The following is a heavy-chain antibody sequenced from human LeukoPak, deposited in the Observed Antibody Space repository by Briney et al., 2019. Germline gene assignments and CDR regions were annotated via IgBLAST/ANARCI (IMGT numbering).Heavy chain of an antibody. V-gene: IGHV1-46*02. CDR3: ARGGYSSPRGWFDP. CDR2: INPSGGST. J-gene: IGHJ5*02. Sequence: ASVKVSCKASGYTFNTYGITWVRQAPGQGLEWMGIINPSGGSTTYPQKFQGRVTMTRDMSTSTVYMDLSSLRSEDTAVYYCARGGYSSPRGWFDPWGQGTLVTVSS. CDR1: GYTFNTYG. D-gene: IGHD6-19*01.